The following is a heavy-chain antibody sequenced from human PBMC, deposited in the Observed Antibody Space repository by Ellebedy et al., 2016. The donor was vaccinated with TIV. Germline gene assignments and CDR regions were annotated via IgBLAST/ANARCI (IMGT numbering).Heavy chain of an antibody. J-gene: IGHJ4*02. CDR3: ALLSGRAVTTYGY. Sequence: SLKISCAASGFKFDDYAMHWVRQVPGKGLEWVAGISYNSAAMAYADSAKGRFTISRDAAANSLYLHMYSLRLEDTALYYCALLSGRAVTTYGYWGQGTLVTVSS. V-gene: IGHV3-9*01. CDR2: ISYNSAAM. CDR1: GFKFDDYA. D-gene: IGHD4-11*01.